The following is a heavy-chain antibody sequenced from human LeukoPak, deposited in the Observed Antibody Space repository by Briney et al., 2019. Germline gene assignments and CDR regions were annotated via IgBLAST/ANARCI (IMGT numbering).Heavy chain of an antibody. V-gene: IGHV3-23*01. CDR3: ARGLAAVAAAGSYFDY. CDR1: GFTFSSYA. Sequence: GGSLRLSCAASGFTFSSYAMSWVRQAPGKGLEWVSAISGSGGSTYYADSVKGRFTISRDNSKNTLYLQMNSLRAEDTAVYYCARGLAAVAAAGSYFDYWGQGTLVTVSS. J-gene: IGHJ4*02. CDR2: ISGSGGST. D-gene: IGHD6-13*01.